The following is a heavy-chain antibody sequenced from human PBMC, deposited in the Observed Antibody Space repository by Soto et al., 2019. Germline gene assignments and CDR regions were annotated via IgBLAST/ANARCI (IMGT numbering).Heavy chain of an antibody. CDR3: AREGDMKFHSDSSDEPGY. J-gene: IGHJ4*02. V-gene: IGHV1-69*04. D-gene: IGHD3-22*01. Sequence: QVQLVQSGAEVKKPGSSVKVSCKASGGTFSSFVISWVRQAPGQGLEWMGRIIPSIGIINYAQKFQGRVTITADTSTSTASMELSSLRSDDTAVYYCAREGDMKFHSDSSDEPGYWGQGTLVTVSS. CDR2: IIPSIGII. CDR1: GGTFSSFV.